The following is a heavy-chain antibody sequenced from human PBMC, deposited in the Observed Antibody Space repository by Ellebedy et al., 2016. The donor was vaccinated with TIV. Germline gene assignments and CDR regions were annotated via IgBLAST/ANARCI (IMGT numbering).Heavy chain of an antibody. V-gene: IGHV1-24*01. CDR1: GYTLTELS. D-gene: IGHD4-23*01. CDR3: ATDLGTTVVTPRVY. J-gene: IGHJ4*02. CDR2: FDPEDGET. Sequence: ASVKVSCKVSGYTLTELSMHWVRQAPGKGLEWMGGFDPEDGETIYAQKFQGRVTMTEDTSTDTAYMELSSLRSEDTAVYYCATDLGTTVVTPRVYWGQGTLVTVSS.